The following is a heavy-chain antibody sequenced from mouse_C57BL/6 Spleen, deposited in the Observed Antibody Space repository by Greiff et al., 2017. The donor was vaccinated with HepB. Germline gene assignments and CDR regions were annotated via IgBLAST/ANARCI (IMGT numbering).Heavy chain of an antibody. CDR1: GYTFTSYW. Sequence: QVQLQQPGAELVMPGASVKLSCKASGYTFTSYWMHWVKQRPGQGLEWIGEIDPSDSYTNYNQKFKGKSTLTVDKSSSTAYMQLSSLTSEDSAVYYCARSPSWEDYYAMDYWGQGTSVTVSS. CDR3: ARSPSWEDYYAMDY. J-gene: IGHJ4*01. CDR2: IDPSDSYT. V-gene: IGHV1-69*01. D-gene: IGHD4-1*01.